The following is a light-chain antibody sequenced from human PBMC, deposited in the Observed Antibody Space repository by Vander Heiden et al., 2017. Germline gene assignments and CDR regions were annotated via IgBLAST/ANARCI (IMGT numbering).Light chain of an antibody. CDR2: LVS. CDR1: QSLLDSNRNTY. Sequence: VLTQSPLSLPVTPGAPASISCRSGQSLLDSNRNTYVDWYLQKPGQSPQLLIYLVSNRASGVPDRFSGSGSGTDFTLRLSRVEAEDVGVYYCMQPLHTPWTFGQGTKVEIK. V-gene: IGKV2-28*01. CDR3: MQPLHTPWT. J-gene: IGKJ1*01.